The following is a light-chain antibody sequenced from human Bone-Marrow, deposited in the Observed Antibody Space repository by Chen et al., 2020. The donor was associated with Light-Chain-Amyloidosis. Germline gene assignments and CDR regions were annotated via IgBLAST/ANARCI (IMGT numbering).Light chain of an antibody. CDR2: EAT. J-gene: IGLJ3*02. CDR3: CSYTGSSTWV. Sequence: QSALTQPASVSGSPGRSITISCTGTSTDVGSYNLVSWYQQHPGNAPKLMIYEATKRPSGVSYRFSGSKSGNTASLTVAGLQAEDEADYYCCSYTGSSTWVFGGGTKLTVL. CDR1: STDVGSYNL. V-gene: IGLV2-23*01.